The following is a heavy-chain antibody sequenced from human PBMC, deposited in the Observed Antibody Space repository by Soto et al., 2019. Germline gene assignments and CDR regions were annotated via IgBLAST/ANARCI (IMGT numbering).Heavy chain of an antibody. J-gene: IGHJ1*01. CDR3: ARDGAVGDNAGYFQH. D-gene: IGHD6-19*01. Sequence: QVQLVESGGGVVQPGRSLRLSCAASGFTFSSYPMHWVRQAPGKGLEWVALISDDGSNKYYADSVKGRFTISRDNSKNTLYLQMNSLRTEDTAVYYCARDGAVGDNAGYFQHWGQGTLVTASS. V-gene: IGHV3-30-3*01. CDR2: ISDDGSNK. CDR1: GFTFSSYP.